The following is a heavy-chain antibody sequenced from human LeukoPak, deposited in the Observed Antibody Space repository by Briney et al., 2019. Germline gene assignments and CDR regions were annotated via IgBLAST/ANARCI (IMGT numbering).Heavy chain of an antibody. CDR2: ISYDGSNK. V-gene: IGHV3-30*01. Sequence: GGSLRLSCAASGFTFSSYAMHWVRQAPGKGLEWVAVISYDGSNKYYADSVKGRFTISRDNSKNTLYLQMNSLRAEDTAVYYCARHGIRGCIGANCYTSFYYYGMDVWGQGTTVTVSS. CDR1: GFTFSSYA. J-gene: IGHJ6*02. CDR3: ARHGIRGCIGANCYTSFYYYGMDV. D-gene: IGHD2-2*02.